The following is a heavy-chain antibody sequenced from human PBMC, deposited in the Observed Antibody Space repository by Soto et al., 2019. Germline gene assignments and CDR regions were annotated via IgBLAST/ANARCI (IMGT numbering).Heavy chain of an antibody. J-gene: IGHJ6*02. CDR3: ARLYGGYQGGMDV. V-gene: IGHV3-74*01. D-gene: IGHD5-12*01. CDR2: INSDGSST. Sequence: LRLSCAASGFTFSSYWMHWVRQAPGKGLVWVSRINSDGSSTRYADSVKGRFTISRDNAKNTLYLQMNGLRAEDTAVYYCARLYGGYQGGMDVWGQGTTVTVS. CDR1: GFTFSSYW.